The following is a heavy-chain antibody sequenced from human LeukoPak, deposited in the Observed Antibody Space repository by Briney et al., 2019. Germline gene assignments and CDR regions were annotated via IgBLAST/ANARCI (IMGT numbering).Heavy chain of an antibody. V-gene: IGHV4-39*01. CDR1: GGSISTSSYY. J-gene: IGHJ6*03. CDR2: IYYSGST. Sequence: PSETLSLTCTVSGGSISTSSYYWGWIRQPPGKGLECIGNIYYSGSTYYNPSLKSRVTISVDTSKNQFSLKLSSVTAADTAVYYCARQGYSSSWYRIDRYYMDVWGKGTTVTISS. D-gene: IGHD6-13*01. CDR3: ARQGYSSSWYRIDRYYMDV.